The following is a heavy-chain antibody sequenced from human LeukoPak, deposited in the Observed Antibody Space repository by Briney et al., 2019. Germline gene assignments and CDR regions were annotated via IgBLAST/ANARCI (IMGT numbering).Heavy chain of an antibody. CDR1: GGSFSGYY. D-gene: IGHD6-6*01. J-gene: IGHJ4*02. V-gene: IGHV4-34*01. CDR3: ARGLRQLDRSWHY. CDR2: INHRGST. Sequence: SETLSLTCAVYGGSFSGYYWSWIRQPPGKGLEWIGEINHRGSTNYNPSLKSRVTISVDTSKNQFSLKLSSVTAADTAVYYCARGLRQLDRSWHYWGQGTLVTVSS.